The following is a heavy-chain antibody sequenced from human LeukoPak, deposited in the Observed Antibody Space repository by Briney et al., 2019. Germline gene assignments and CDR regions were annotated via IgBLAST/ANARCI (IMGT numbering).Heavy chain of an antibody. J-gene: IGHJ2*01. CDR2: INHSGST. CDR1: GGSFSGYY. V-gene: IGHV4-34*01. D-gene: IGHD2-15*01. Sequence: SETLSLTCAVYGGSFSGYYWSWLRQPPGKGLEWIGEINHSGSTNYNPSLKSRVTISVDTSKNQFSLKLSSVTAADTAVYYCARGRIVVVVAGGQRRYFDLWGRGTLVTVSS. CDR3: ARGRIVVVVAGGQRRYFDL.